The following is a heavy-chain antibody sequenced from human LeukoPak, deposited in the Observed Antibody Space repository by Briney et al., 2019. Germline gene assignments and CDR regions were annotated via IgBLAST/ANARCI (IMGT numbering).Heavy chain of an antibody. CDR2: INAGNGNT. V-gene: IGHV1-3*03. Sequence: GASVKVSCKASGYTFTGYYMHWVRQAPGQRLEWMGWINAGNGNTKYSQEFQGRVTITRDTSASTAYMELSSLRSEDMAVYYCAREGSVFGVVSHPYNWFDPWGQGTLVTVSS. D-gene: IGHD3-3*01. J-gene: IGHJ5*02. CDR3: AREGSVFGVVSHPYNWFDP. CDR1: GYTFTGYY.